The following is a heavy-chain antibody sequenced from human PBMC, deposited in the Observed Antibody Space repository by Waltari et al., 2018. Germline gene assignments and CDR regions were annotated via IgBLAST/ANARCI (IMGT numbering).Heavy chain of an antibody. J-gene: IGHJ4*02. CDR2: IIPIFGTA. D-gene: IGHD1-1*01. CDR1: GGTFSSYA. Sequence: QVQLVQSGAEVKKPGSSVKVSCKASGGTFSSYAISWVRQAPGQGLEWMGGIIPIFGTANYVQKFQGRVTITADESTSTAYMELSSLRSEDTAVYYCARSKSNYKWAGFDYWGQGTLVTVSS. V-gene: IGHV1-69*01. CDR3: ARSKSNYKWAGFDY.